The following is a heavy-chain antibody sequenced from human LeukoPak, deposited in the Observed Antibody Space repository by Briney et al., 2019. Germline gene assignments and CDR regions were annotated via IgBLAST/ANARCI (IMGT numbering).Heavy chain of an antibody. Sequence: ASVKVSCKASGYTFTSYYMHWVRQAPGQGLEWMGIINPSGGSTSYAQKFQGRVTMTRDTSTSTVYMELSSLGSEDTAVYYCASDSSGESHDYWGQGTLVTVSS. CDR2: INPSGGST. D-gene: IGHD2-15*01. CDR1: GYTFTSYY. J-gene: IGHJ4*02. CDR3: ASDSSGESHDY. V-gene: IGHV1-46*01.